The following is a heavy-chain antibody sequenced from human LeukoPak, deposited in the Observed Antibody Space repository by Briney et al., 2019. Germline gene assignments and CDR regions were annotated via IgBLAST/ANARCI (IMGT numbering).Heavy chain of an antibody. V-gene: IGHV4-39*01. Sequence: SETLSLTCTVSGGSISSSSYYWGWIRQPPGKGLEWIGSIYYSGSTYYNPSLKSRVTTSVDTSKNQFSLKLSSVTAADTAVYYCARLGPAPIVLVPAAWGEGTLVTVSS. CDR3: ARLGPAPIVLVPAA. CDR2: IYYSGST. J-gene: IGHJ4*02. CDR1: GGSISSSSYY. D-gene: IGHD2-2*01.